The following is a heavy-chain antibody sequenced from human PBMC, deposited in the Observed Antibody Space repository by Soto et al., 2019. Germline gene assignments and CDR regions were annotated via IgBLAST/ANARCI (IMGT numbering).Heavy chain of an antibody. CDR3: ARGPVVTPFVDY. D-gene: IGHD2-21*02. V-gene: IGHV4-61*01. J-gene: IGHJ4*02. Sequence: SETLSLTCTVSGSSVTSGNYYWSWIRQPPGKGLEWIGHIYYSGSTNYNPSLKSRVTISVDASKNQFSLKLSSVTAADTAIYYCARGPVVTPFVDYWGQGTLVTVSS. CDR2: IYYSGST. CDR1: GSSVTSGNYY.